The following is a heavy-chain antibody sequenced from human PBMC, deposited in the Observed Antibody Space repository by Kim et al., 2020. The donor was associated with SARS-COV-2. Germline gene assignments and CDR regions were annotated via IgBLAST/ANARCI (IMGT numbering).Heavy chain of an antibody. D-gene: IGHD1-20*01. CDR1: GFTFSSYS. V-gene: IGHV3-21*01. J-gene: IGHJ4*02. Sequence: GGSLRLSCAASGFTFSSYSMNWVRQAPGKGLEWVSSISSSSSYIYYADSVKGRFTISRDNAKNSLYLQMNSLRAEDTAVYYCARDPPRPRYNWNYFDYWGQGTLVTVSS. CDR2: ISSSSSYI. CDR3: ARDPPRPRYNWNYFDY.